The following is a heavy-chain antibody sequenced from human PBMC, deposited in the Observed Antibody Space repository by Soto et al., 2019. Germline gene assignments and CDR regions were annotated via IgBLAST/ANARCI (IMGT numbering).Heavy chain of an antibody. J-gene: IGHJ4*02. CDR3: AKSATVPAAIAY. CDR1: GYTFTSYA. D-gene: IGHD2-2*02. CDR2: INAGNGNT. Sequence: ASVKVSCKASGYTFTSYAMHWVRQAPGQRLEWMGWINAGNGNTKYSQKFQGRVTITRDTSASTAYMELSSLRSEDTAVYYCAKSATVPAAIAYWGQGTLVTVAS. V-gene: IGHV1-3*01.